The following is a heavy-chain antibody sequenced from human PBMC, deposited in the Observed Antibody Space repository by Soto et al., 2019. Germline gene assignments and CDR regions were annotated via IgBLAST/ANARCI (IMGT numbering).Heavy chain of an antibody. V-gene: IGHV3-30-3*01. D-gene: IGHD1-26*01. CDR2: ISYDGSNK. J-gene: IGHJ4*02. CDR1: GFTFSSYA. Sequence: QVQLVESGGGVVQPGRSLRLSCAASGFTFSSYAMHWVRQAPGKGLEWVAVISYDGSNKYYADSVKGRFTISRDNSKNTLYLQMNSLRAEDTAVYYCASDSGPDRPPKYYFDYWGQGTLVTVSS. CDR3: ASDSGPDRPPKYYFDY.